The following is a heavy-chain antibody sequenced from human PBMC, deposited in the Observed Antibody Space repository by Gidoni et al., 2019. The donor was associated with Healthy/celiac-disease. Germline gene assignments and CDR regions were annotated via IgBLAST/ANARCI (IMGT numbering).Heavy chain of an antibody. CDR2: IYYSGST. CDR1: AGSISSYY. CDR3: ARDGDYGDYADY. V-gene: IGHV4-59*01. D-gene: IGHD4-17*01. Sequence: QVQLQESGPGLVKPSETLSLTCTVSAGSISSYYWSWIRQPPGTGLEWIGYIYYSGSTNYNPSLKSRVTISVDTSKNQFSLKLSSVTAADTAVYYCARDGDYGDYADYWGQGTLVTVSS. J-gene: IGHJ4*02.